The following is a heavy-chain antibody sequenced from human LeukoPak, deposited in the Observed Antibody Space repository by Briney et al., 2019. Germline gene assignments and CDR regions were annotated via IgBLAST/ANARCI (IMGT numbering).Heavy chain of an antibody. CDR1: GYKFTNYG. Sequence: WASVKVTCKASGYKFTNYGISWVRQAPGQGLEWMGWISPYNGNTIYAQKLQGRVNMTTDTSTSTAYMELRSLRSDDTAVYYCARGSPPRVYYDRSGYYSYYFDYWGQGTLVTVSS. J-gene: IGHJ4*02. D-gene: IGHD3-22*01. CDR2: ISPYNGNT. CDR3: ARGSPPRVYYDRSGYYSYYFDY. V-gene: IGHV1-18*01.